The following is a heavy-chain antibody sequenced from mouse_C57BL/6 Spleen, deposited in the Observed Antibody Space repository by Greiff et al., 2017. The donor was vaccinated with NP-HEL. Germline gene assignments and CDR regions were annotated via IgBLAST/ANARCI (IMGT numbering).Heavy chain of an antibody. Sequence: EVKVEESGPGLVKPSQSLSLTCSVTGYSITSGYYWNWIRQFPGNKLEWMGYISYDGSNNYNPSLKNRISITRDTSKNQFFLKLNSVTTEDTATYYCARGDHGWYFDVWGTGTTVTVSS. V-gene: IGHV3-6*01. CDR3: ARGDHGWYFDV. D-gene: IGHD3-3*01. CDR1: GYSITSGYY. J-gene: IGHJ1*03. CDR2: ISYDGSN.